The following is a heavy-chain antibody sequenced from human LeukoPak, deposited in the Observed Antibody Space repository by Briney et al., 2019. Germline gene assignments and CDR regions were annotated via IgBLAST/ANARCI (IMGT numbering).Heavy chain of an antibody. D-gene: IGHD2-15*01. CDR1: GFIFSHNW. CDR3: ATELQWSFYY. CDR2: LKPGGSDK. V-gene: IGHV3-7*02. Sequence: GGSLRLSCAASGFIFSHNWMSWVRQVPGKGLEWVANLKPGGSDKYYVDSVKGRFTISRDNAKNSLYLQMDSLRAEDTAVYYCATELQWSFYYWGQGTLVTVSS. J-gene: IGHJ4*02.